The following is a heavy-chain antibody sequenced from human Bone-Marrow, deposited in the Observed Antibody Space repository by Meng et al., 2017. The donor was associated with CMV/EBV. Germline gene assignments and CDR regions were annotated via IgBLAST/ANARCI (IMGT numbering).Heavy chain of an antibody. Sequence: GSLRLSCAVYGGSFSGYYWSWFRQPPGKGPEWIGEINHSGSTNYNPSLKSRVTISVDTSKNQFSLKLSSVTAADTAVYYCARGPYYSSVLSGYYYYGMDVWGQGTTVTVSS. CDR3: ARGPYYSSVLSGYYYYGMDV. CDR2: INHSGST. D-gene: IGHD3-10*01. V-gene: IGHV4-34*01. J-gene: IGHJ6*02. CDR1: GGSFSGYY.